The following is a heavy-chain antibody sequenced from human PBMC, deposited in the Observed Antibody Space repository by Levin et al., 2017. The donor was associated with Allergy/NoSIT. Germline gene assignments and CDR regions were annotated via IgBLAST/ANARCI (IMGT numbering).Heavy chain of an antibody. Sequence: SETLSLTCTVSGGSTSSNLYYWDWIRQTPGKGLEWIGNIFHTGNNYYNPSLESRVTISIDTSKNQFSLKLTSVTAADTAVYYCARHRGRGVAAAGDPPDGPDPFDIWGQGTMVTVS. CDR2: IFHTGNN. CDR3: ARHRGRGVAAAGDPPDGPDPFDI. D-gene: IGHD6-13*01. V-gene: IGHV4-39*01. J-gene: IGHJ3*02. CDR1: GGSTSSNLYY.